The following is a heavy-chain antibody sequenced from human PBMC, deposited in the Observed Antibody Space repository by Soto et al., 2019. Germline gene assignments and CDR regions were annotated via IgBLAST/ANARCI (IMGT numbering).Heavy chain of an antibody. Sequence: GGSLRLSCAASGFTFSSYGMHWVRQAPGKGLEWVAVIWYDGSNKYYADSVKGRFTISRDNSKNTLYLQMNSLRAEDTAVYYCARDHSSGWSEYFQHWGQGTLVTVS. CDR1: GFTFSSYG. V-gene: IGHV3-33*01. J-gene: IGHJ1*01. CDR3: ARDHSSGWSEYFQH. CDR2: IWYDGSNK. D-gene: IGHD6-19*01.